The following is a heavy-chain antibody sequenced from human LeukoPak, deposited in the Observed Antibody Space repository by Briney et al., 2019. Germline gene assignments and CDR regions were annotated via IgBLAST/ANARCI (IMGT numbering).Heavy chain of an antibody. CDR1: GYTLTVYY. V-gene: IGHV1-2*02. CDR2: INPNSGGT. CDR3: ARAPIVVVTATAFDI. Sequence: ASVNVSCMASGYTLTVYYMHWVRQAPGQGLEGMGWINPNSGGTNYAQKFQGRVTMTRDTSISTAYMELSRLRSDDTAVYYCARAPIVVVTATAFDIWGQGTMVTVSS. J-gene: IGHJ3*02. D-gene: IGHD2-21*02.